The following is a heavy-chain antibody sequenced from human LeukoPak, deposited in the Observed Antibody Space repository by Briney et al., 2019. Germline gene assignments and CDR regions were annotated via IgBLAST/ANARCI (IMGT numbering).Heavy chain of an antibody. CDR3: ARGGQGTVTRYYMDV. CDR1: GGTFSSYA. J-gene: IGHJ6*03. Sequence: PGSSVKVSCKASGGTFSSYAISWVRQAPGQGLEWMGGIIPIFGTANYAQKFQGRVTISADESTSTAYMELSSLRSDDTAVYYCARGGQGTVTRYYMDVWGKGTTVTVSS. CDR2: IIPIFGTA. D-gene: IGHD4-11*01. V-gene: IGHV1-69*01.